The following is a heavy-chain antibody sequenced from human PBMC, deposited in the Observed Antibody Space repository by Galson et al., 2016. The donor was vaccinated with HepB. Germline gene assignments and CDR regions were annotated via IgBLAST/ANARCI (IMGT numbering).Heavy chain of an antibody. CDR3: ARDPMATRYSYYGMDV. CDR1: GFTVSNNH. CDR2: IYSGGST. Sequence: SLRLSCAASGFTVSNNHMSWVRQAPGKGLEWVSVIYSGGSTYYADSVKGRFTISRDNSKNTLYLQMNSLRAEDTAVYYCARDPMATRYSYYGMDVWGQGTTVTVSS. J-gene: IGHJ6*02. V-gene: IGHV3-53*01. D-gene: IGHD5-24*01.